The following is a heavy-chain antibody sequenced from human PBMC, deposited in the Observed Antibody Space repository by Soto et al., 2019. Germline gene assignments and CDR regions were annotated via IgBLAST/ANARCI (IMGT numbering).Heavy chain of an antibody. CDR2: ISYDGSNK. J-gene: IGHJ5*02. V-gene: IGHV3-30*03. Sequence: QVQLVESGGGVVQPGRSLRLSCAASGFTFSSYGMHWVRQAPGKGLEWVAGISYDGSNKYYADSLKGRFTISRDNSKNTRYLQMNSLRAEDTAGYYCATVKAADRNWFDPWGQGTLVTVSS. D-gene: IGHD6-13*01. CDR3: ATVKAADRNWFDP. CDR1: GFTFSSYG.